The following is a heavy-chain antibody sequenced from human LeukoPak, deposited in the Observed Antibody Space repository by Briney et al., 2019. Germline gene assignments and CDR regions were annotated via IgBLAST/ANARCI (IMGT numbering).Heavy chain of an antibody. Sequence: KPGGSLRLSCAASGFTFSSYSMNWVRQAPGKGLEWVSSISSSSRYIYYADSVKGPFTISRDNSKNTLYLQLNSLRAEDTAVYYCARDSPSGWGNWFDPWGQGTLVTVS. V-gene: IGHV3-21*01. CDR1: GFTFSSYS. CDR2: ISSSSRYI. D-gene: IGHD6-19*01. CDR3: ARDSPSGWGNWFDP. J-gene: IGHJ5*02.